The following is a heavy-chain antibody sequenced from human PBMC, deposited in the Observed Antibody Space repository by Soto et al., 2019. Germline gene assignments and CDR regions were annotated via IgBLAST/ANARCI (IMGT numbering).Heavy chain of an antibody. J-gene: IGHJ4*02. Sequence: EVQLVESGGGLVQPGGSLRLSCEASGFSFSGSWMTWVRQAPGRGLEWLAKINPDGSGEYYVDSVKGRFTISRDNARSSLLFQMHSLRDEDTAVYFCAREHSFGLDYWGQGTLVTVSS. CDR2: INPDGSGE. V-gene: IGHV3-7*04. CDR3: AREHSFGLDY. D-gene: IGHD2-15*01. CDR1: GFSFSGSW.